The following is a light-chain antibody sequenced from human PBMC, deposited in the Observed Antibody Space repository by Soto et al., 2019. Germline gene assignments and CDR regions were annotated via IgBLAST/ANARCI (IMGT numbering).Light chain of an antibody. CDR3: LQGTHWPHT. CDR2: KVS. J-gene: IGKJ2*01. Sequence: DVVMTQSPLSLPVTLGQPASISCRSSHSVLYSDGNTYLNWFHQRPGHSPRRLISKVSHRDSGVQDRLRGSVSDTDFTLKISRGEADDVRVYYCLQGTHWPHTFGQGTKLEIK. V-gene: IGKV2-30*01. CDR1: HSVLYSDGNTY.